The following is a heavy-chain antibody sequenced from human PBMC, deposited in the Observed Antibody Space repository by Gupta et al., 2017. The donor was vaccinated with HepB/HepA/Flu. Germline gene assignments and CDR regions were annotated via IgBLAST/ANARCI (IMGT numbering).Heavy chain of an antibody. V-gene: IGHV3-23*01. J-gene: IGHJ4*02. D-gene: IGHD6-19*01. CDR2: ISGTGDRT. Sequence: PGKGLEWVSVISGTGDRTYHAESVKGRFAISRDDSKNTLHLQMNSLRPEDTAVYYCAKSSSGLYVFDYWGQGILV. CDR3: AKSSSGLYVFDY.